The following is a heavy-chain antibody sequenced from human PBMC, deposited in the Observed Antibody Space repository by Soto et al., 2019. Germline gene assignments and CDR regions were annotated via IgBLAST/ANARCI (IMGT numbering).Heavy chain of an antibody. Sequence: SETLSLTCTVSGGSISSSSYYWGWIRQPPGKGLEWIGSIYYSGSTYYNPSLKSRVTISVDTSKNQFSLKLSSVTAADTAVYYCARDSVPGLSKALFENYYGMDVWGQGTTVTVSS. CDR3: ARDSVPGLSKALFENYYGMDV. CDR2: IYYSGST. J-gene: IGHJ6*02. CDR1: GGSISSSSYY. V-gene: IGHV4-39*02. D-gene: IGHD3-3*02.